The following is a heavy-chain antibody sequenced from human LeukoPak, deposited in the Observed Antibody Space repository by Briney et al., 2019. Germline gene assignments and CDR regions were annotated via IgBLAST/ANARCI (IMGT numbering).Heavy chain of an antibody. CDR2: INPDSGDT. J-gene: IGHJ5*02. D-gene: IGHD3-10*01. CDR3: TRDLLGGSGTFDP. V-gene: IGHV1-2*02. Sequence: ASVTVSCKASGYTFTGYYLHWVRQAPGQGLEWMGWINPDSGDTNYLQKFQGRVTMTRDTSISTAYMELSRLRSDDTAVYYCTRDLLGGSGTFDPWGQGTLVTVSS. CDR1: GYTFTGYY.